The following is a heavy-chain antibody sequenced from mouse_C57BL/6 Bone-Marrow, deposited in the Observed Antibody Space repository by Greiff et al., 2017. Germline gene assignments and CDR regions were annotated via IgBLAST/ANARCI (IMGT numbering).Heavy chain of an antibody. CDR2: IRNKANNHAT. J-gene: IGHJ1*03. CDR1: GFTFSDAW. CDR3: TRSYYGSNWYFDV. Sequence: EVKLMESGGGLVQPGGSMKLSCAASGFTFSDAWMDWVRQSPGKGLEWVAEIRNKANNHATYYAESVKGRFTISRDDSKSSVHLQMNSLRAEYTGIYYCTRSYYGSNWYFDVWGTGTTVTVSS. D-gene: IGHD1-1*01. V-gene: IGHV6-6*01.